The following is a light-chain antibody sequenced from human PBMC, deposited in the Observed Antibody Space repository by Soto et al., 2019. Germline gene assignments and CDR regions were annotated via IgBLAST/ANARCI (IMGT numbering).Light chain of an antibody. J-gene: IGKJ1*01. V-gene: IGKV3-20*01. CDR3: QQYGSSTDT. Sequence: EIVLTQSPGTLSLSPGERATLSCRASQSVSSSYLAWYQQKPGQAPRLLIYGASSRATGIPDRFSGSGSGTDFTLTISRLETEDFAVVYCQQYGSSTDTFGQGTKVDSK. CDR1: QSVSSSY. CDR2: GAS.